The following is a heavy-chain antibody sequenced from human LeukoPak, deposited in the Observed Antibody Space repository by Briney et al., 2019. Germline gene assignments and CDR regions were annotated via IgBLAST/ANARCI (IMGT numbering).Heavy chain of an antibody. CDR2: ISYDGSNK. Sequence: PGGSLRLSCAASGFTFSSYGMHWVRQAPGKGLEWVAVISYDGSNKYYADSVKGRFTLSRDNSKNTLYLQMNSLRAEDTAVYYCAKGVPYSSSWYRGDYYYGMDVWGKGTTVTVSS. J-gene: IGHJ6*04. CDR3: AKGVPYSSSWYRGDYYYGMDV. V-gene: IGHV3-30*18. D-gene: IGHD6-13*01. CDR1: GFTFSSYG.